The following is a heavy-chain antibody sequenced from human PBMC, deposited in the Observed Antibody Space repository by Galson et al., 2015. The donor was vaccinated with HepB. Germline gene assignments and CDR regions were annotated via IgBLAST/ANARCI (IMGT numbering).Heavy chain of an antibody. V-gene: IGHV3-72*01. J-gene: IGHJ4*02. D-gene: IGHD4-17*01. CDR3: SRDSYGTGDY. CDR2: SLNKVRSYTT. Sequence: SLRLSCAASGFTFSDHIMDWVRQAPGKGLEWIGRSLNKVRSYTTQYAASVNGRFTISRDDSKNSLYLQMNSLKTEDTAVYYCSRDSYGTGDYWGQGTLVTVSS. CDR1: GFTFSDHI.